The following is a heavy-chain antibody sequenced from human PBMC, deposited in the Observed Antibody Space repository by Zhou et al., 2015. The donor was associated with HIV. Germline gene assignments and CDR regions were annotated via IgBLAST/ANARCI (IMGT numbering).Heavy chain of an antibody. D-gene: IGHD1-26*01. CDR1: DYTFTNYG. Sequence: QVQLVQSGAEVKKPGASVKVSCKASDYTFTNYGITWVRQAPGQGLEWMGWISANNGQTKYAQKFQGRVTMTTDTPTSTAYMELRSLKSDDTAVYYCARDHASGSYYFDYWVQGTLVTVSS. J-gene: IGHJ4*02. CDR2: ISANNGQT. CDR3: ARDHASGSYYFDY. V-gene: IGHV1-18*01.